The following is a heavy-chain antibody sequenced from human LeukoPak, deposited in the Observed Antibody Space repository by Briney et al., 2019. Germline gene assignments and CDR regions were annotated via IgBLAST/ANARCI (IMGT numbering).Heavy chain of an antibody. CDR3: ARGSSGGSDY. V-gene: IGHV1-2*02. J-gene: IGHJ4*02. CDR1: GYTFTGCY. Sequence: GASVKVSCKASGYTFTGCYMHWVGQAPGQGREWMGWINPNRGGTNYAQKFQGRVTITRDTSISTAYMELSRLRSDDTAVYYCARGSSGGSDYWGQGTLVTVSS. D-gene: IGHD3-10*01. CDR2: INPNRGGT.